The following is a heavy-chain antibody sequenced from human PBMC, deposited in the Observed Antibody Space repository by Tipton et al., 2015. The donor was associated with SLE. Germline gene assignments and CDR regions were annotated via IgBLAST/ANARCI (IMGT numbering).Heavy chain of an antibody. D-gene: IGHD2-15*01. V-gene: IGHV3-48*01. CDR2: ISSSSSTI. CDR3: AKPGLSRGVVGALGY. Sequence: SLRLSCAASGFTFSSYSMNWVRQAPGKGLEWVSYISSSSSTIYYADSVKGRFTISRDKAKNSLYRKMNSLRAEDTAVYYCAKPGLSRGVVGALGYWGQGTLVAVSS. CDR1: GFTFSSYS. J-gene: IGHJ4*02.